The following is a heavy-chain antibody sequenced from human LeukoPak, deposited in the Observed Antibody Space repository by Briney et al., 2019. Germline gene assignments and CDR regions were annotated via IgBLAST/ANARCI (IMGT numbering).Heavy chain of an antibody. CDR1: GYTFTGYY. Sequence: ASVKVSCKASGYTFTGYYMHWVRQAPGQGLEWMGWINPNSGGTNYAQKFQGRVTMTRDTSISTAYMGLSRLRSDDTAVYYCASTYYYDSSGYYDNWFDPWGQGTLVTVSS. J-gene: IGHJ5*02. CDR2: INPNSGGT. D-gene: IGHD3-22*01. CDR3: ASTYYYDSSGYYDNWFDP. V-gene: IGHV1-2*02.